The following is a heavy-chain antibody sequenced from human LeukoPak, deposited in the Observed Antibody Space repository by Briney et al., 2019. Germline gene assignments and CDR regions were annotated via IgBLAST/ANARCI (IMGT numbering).Heavy chain of an antibody. V-gene: IGHV4-34*01. Sequence: GSLRLSCTASGFTFGDYAMSWIRQPPGKGLEWIGEINHSGSTNYNPSLKSRVTISVDTSKNQFSLKLSSVTAADTAVYYCARQYGRWLQLHYFDYWGQGTLVTVSS. CDR3: ARQYGRWLQLHYFDY. J-gene: IGHJ4*02. D-gene: IGHD5-24*01. CDR2: INHSGST. CDR1: GFTFGDYA.